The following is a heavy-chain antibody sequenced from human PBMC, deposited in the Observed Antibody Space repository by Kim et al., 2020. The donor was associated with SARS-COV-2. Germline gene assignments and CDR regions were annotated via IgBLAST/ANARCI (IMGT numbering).Heavy chain of an antibody. CDR3: ARQGLTVTSPEYYYYGMDV. Sequence: GASLKISCKGSGYSFTSYWIGWVRQMPGKGLEWMGIIYPGDSDTRYSPSFQGQVTISADKSIRTAYLQWSSLKASDTAMYYCARQGLTVTSPEYYYYGMDVWGQGTTVTVSS. V-gene: IGHV5-51*01. D-gene: IGHD4-17*01. J-gene: IGHJ6*02. CDR2: IYPGDSDT. CDR1: GYSFTSYW.